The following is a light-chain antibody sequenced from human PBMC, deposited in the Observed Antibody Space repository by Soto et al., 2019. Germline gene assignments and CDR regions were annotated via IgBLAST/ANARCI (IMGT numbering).Light chain of an antibody. CDR3: QQYGTSPRT. CDR2: GPS. Sequence: EIVLTQSPGTLSLSPGERATLSCRASQRVSNNFLAWYQHRPGQAHRLLIYGPSTRATGIPDRFSGRGSGTDFTLTISRLEPEDFAVYFCQQYGTSPRTFGQGTKVDNK. CDR1: QRVSNNF. V-gene: IGKV3-20*01. J-gene: IGKJ1*01.